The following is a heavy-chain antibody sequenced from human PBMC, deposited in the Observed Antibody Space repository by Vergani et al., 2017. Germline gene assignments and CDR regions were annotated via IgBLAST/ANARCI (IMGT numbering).Heavy chain of an antibody. CDR3: ATPQTVTTGGMEV. D-gene: IGHD4-17*01. CDR1: GNTFTAPK. Sequence: EVQLVQSGAEVKKPGAKRKIPCRVFGNTFTAPKMNWVKQAPGKGLEWMGLVDPEDGETIYAEKFKGRVTIAADTSTDTAHLELSSLRSEDTAVYYCATPQTVTTGGMEVWGQGTTVIVSS. CDR2: VDPEDGET. V-gene: IGHV1-69-2*01. J-gene: IGHJ6*02.